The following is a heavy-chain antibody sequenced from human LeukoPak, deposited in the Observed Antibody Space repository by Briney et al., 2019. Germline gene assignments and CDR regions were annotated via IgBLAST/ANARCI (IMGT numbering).Heavy chain of an antibody. J-gene: IGHJ3*02. CDR2: ISAYNGNT. CDR3: ARLNTYYYDSSDSTGAFDI. D-gene: IGHD3-22*01. V-gene: IGHV1-18*01. CDR1: GYIFTSNG. Sequence: GASVKVSCKASGYIFTSNGISWVRQAPGQGLGWMGWISAYNGNTNYAQKLQGRVTMTTDTSTSTAFMELRSLRSDDTAVYYCARLNTYYYDSSDSTGAFDIWGQGTMVTVSS.